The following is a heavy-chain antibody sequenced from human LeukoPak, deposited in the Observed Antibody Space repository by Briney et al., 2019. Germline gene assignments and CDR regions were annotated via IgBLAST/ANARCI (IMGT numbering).Heavy chain of an antibody. CDR2: IYTSGST. D-gene: IGHD6-19*01. V-gene: IGHV4-4*07. Sequence: SETLSLTCTVSGGSISSYYWGWIRQPAGKGLEWIGRIYTSGSTNYNPSLKSRVTMSVDTSKNQFSLKLSSVTAADTAVYYCAREIAVAGTRYYYYYMDVWGKGTTVTISS. CDR3: AREIAVAGTRYYYYYMDV. CDR1: GGSISSYY. J-gene: IGHJ6*03.